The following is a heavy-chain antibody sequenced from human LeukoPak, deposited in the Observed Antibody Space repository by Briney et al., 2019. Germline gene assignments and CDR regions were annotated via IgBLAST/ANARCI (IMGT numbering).Heavy chain of an antibody. CDR2: IQSKANGGTA. CDR1: GFTFSNTW. V-gene: IGHV3-15*01. Sequence: KPGGSLRLSCAASGFTFSNTWMSWVRQAPGKGLEWVGRIQSKANGGTADYAAPVKGRFTISRDDSENTLYLQMNSLKTEDTAAYYCTTDPRWGVGSFFDFWGQGTLVTVSS. D-gene: IGHD3-16*01. J-gene: IGHJ4*02. CDR3: TTDPRWGVGSFFDF.